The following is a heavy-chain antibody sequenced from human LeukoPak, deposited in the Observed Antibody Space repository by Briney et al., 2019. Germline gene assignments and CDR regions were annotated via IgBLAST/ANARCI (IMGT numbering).Heavy chain of an antibody. Sequence: ASVKVSCKASGYTFTSYYMHWVRQAPGQGLEWMGIINPSGGSTSYAQKFQGRVTMTRDTSTSTVYMELSSLRFEDTAVYYCARGSVNTYYYYGMDVWGQGTTVTVSS. V-gene: IGHV1-46*01. J-gene: IGHJ6*02. CDR1: GYTFTSYY. D-gene: IGHD4-11*01. CDR3: ARGSVNTYYYYGMDV. CDR2: INPSGGST.